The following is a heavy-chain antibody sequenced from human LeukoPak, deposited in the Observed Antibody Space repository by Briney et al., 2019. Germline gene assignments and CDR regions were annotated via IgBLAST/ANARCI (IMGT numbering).Heavy chain of an antibody. CDR2: ISDDGSNQ. J-gene: IGHJ4*02. CDR3: AKSAQPDY. D-gene: IGHD2-2*01. Sequence: GGSLRLSCAASGFIFSSYAMHWVRQAPGKGLEWVAVISDDGSNQFYADSVKGRFTISRDNSKNTLYLQMSSLRAEDTAVYYCAKSAQPDYWGQGTLVTVSS. CDR1: GFIFSSYA. V-gene: IGHV3-30*18.